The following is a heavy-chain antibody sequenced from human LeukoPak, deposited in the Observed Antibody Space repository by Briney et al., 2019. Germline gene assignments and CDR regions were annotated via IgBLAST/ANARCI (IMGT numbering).Heavy chain of an antibody. D-gene: IGHD3-10*01. Sequence: ASVKVSCKASGYILTTYGFSWVRQAPGRGLEWMGWISPYNGNTNYAQKFQGRVTMTADTSTSIVYMELRSLRSDDTAVYYCARGPYYGSGSRADGMDVWGKGTTVTVSS. J-gene: IGHJ6*04. CDR3: ARGPYYGSGSRADGMDV. V-gene: IGHV1-18*04. CDR2: ISPYNGNT. CDR1: GYILTTYG.